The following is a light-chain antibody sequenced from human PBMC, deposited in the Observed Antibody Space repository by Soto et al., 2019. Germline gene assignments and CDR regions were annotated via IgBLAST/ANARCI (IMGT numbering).Light chain of an antibody. CDR3: SSYTTSTTHVV. J-gene: IGLJ2*01. Sequence: QSVLTQPASVSGSPGQSITICCTGTSSDVGAYNYVPWFQQHPGKVPKLMIYEVSNRPSGISDRFSASKSGNTASLTISGLQAEDEADYYCSSYTTSTTHVVFGGGTKVTVL. CDR1: SSDVGAYNY. CDR2: EVS. V-gene: IGLV2-14*01.